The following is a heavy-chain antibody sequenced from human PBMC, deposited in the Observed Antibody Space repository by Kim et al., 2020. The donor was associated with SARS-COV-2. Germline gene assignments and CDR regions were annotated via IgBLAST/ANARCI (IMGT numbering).Heavy chain of an antibody. J-gene: IGHJ4*02. Sequence: GGSLRLSCAASGFTFSDYYMSWIRQAPGKGLEWVSYISSSSGYINYADSVKGRFTISRDNAKNSLFLQMNSLRAEDTAVYYCAREGGRGSPTVVDYWGQGTLVTVSS. CDR1: GFTFSDYY. V-gene: IGHV3-11*05. CDR2: ISSSSGYI. D-gene: IGHD3-16*01. CDR3: AREGGRGSPTVVDY.